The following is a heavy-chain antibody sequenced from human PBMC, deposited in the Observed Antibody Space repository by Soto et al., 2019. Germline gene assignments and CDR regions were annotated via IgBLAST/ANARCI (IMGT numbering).Heavy chain of an antibody. CDR1: GFIFNDFQ. V-gene: IGHV3-11*01. Sequence: QVQLVESGGGLVKPGGSLRLSCAASGFIFNDFQMSWIRQAPGKGLEWVSSISNSGDTIYYADSVKGRFTISRDNAKNSLYLQMNILRAEDTAMYYCARERGWITASKFGFDPWGQGTLVTVSS. J-gene: IGHJ5*02. CDR3: ARERGWITASKFGFDP. D-gene: IGHD1-20*01. CDR2: ISNSGDTI.